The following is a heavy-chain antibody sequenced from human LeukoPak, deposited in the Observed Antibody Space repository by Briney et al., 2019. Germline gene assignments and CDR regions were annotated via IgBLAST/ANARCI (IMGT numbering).Heavy chain of an antibody. Sequence: PSETLSLTCTVSGGSISSYYWSWIRQPPGKGLEWIGYIYYSGSTNYNPSLKSRVTISVDTSKNQFSLKLSSVTAADTAVYFCARYSGNYPVDYWGQGTLVTVSS. V-gene: IGHV4-59*01. J-gene: IGHJ4*02. D-gene: IGHD1-26*01. CDR2: IYYSGST. CDR1: GGSISSYY. CDR3: ARYSGNYPVDY.